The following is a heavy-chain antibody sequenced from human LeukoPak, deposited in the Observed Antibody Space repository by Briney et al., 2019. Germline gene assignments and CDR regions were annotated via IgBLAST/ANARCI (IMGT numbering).Heavy chain of an antibody. D-gene: IGHD3-22*01. CDR1: GYTFTSYY. CDR2: INPSGGST. Sequence: ASVKVSCKASGYTFTSYYMHWVRQAPGQGLEWMGIINPSGGSTSYAQKFQGIFTMTEDTSTDTAYMELSSLRSEDTAVYYCATKASHSSGWYDYWGQGTLVTVSS. V-gene: IGHV1-46*01. CDR3: ATKASHSSGWYDY. J-gene: IGHJ4*02.